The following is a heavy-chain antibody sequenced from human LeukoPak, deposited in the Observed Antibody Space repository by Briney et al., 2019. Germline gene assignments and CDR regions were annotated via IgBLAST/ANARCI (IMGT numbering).Heavy chain of an antibody. CDR2: FGSAGDT. Sequence: GGSLRLSCETSGFPFSAYDMHWVRQAPGKGLEWASAFGSAGDTYYPGAVRGRFTISRDYAKNSLYLQMNSLRTGDTAVYFCVRGALPGDNWYFDLWGRGTLVTVAS. J-gene: IGHJ2*01. CDR3: VRGALPGDNWYFDL. CDR1: GFPFSAYD. V-gene: IGHV3-13*01.